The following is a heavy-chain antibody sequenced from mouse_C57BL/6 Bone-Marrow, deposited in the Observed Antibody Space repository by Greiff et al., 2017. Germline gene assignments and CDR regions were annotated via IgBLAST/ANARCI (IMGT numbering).Heavy chain of an antibody. CDR3: TRGIYYGSSYGVLYYFDY. Sequence: VHVKQSGTVLARPGASVKMSCKTSGYTFTSYWMHWVKQRPGQGLEWIGAIYPGNSDTSYNQKFKGKAKLTAVTSASTAYMELSSLTNEDSAVYYCTRGIYYGSSYGVLYYFDYWGQGTTLTVSS. CDR1: GYTFTSYW. V-gene: IGHV1-5*01. J-gene: IGHJ2*01. D-gene: IGHD1-1*01. CDR2: IYPGNSDT.